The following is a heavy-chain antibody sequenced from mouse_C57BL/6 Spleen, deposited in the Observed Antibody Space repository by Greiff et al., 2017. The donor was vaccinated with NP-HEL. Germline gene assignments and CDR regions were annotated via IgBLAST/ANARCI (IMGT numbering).Heavy chain of an antibody. CDR2: INPNYGTT. V-gene: IGHV1-39*01. J-gene: IGHJ2*01. CDR3: ATTTAVVAPFDY. Sequence: VQLQQSGPELVKPGASVKISCTASGYSFTDYNMNWVNQSNGKSLEWIGVINPNYGTTSYNQKFKGKATLTVDQSSSTAYMQLNSLTSEDSAVYYCATTTAVVAPFDYWGQGTTLTVSS. CDR1: GYSFTDYN. D-gene: IGHD1-1*01.